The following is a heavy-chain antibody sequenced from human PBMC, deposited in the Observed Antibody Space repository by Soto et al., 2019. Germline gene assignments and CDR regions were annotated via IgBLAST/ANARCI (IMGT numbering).Heavy chain of an antibody. D-gene: IGHD2-21*01. CDR1: GFTLSNIV. CDR2: ISAGGNTK. CDR3: AKESGGERYAAYFDL. Sequence: QVQLVESGGGVVQPGTSLRLACAASGFTLSNIVMQWVRQAPGKGLEWVAVISAGGNTKYYADSVKGRFTISRDNSKNTLFLQMNSLRTEDTAVYYCAKESGGERYAAYFDLWGQGTLVTVSA. J-gene: IGHJ4*02. V-gene: IGHV3-30*18.